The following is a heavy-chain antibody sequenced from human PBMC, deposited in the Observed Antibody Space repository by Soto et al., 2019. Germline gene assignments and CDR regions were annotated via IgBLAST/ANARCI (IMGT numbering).Heavy chain of an antibody. J-gene: IGHJ4*02. CDR1: GSSISSYY. V-gene: IGHV4-59*01. CDR2: VYYSGST. CDR3: ARDTTSPL. Sequence: LSETLSLTCTVSGSSISSYYWSWIRQPPGKGLEWIGYVYYSGSTNYNPSLKSRVTISVDTSKNQFSLKLSSVTAADTAMYYCARDTTSPLWGQGSLVTVS. D-gene: IGHD1-1*01.